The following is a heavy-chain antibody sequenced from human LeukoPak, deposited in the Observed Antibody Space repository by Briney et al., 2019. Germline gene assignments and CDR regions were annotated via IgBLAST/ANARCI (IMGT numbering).Heavy chain of an antibody. J-gene: IGHJ4*02. Sequence: GASVKVSCKVSGSTLTELSIHWVRQAPGKGLEWMGGFDPEDGETIYAQKLQGRVIMTEDTSADTAHMELSSLRSEDTAVYYCATAFPIAALDPYYFDYWGQGTLVTVSS. CDR1: GSTLTELS. CDR3: ATAFPIAALDPYYFDY. V-gene: IGHV1-24*01. CDR2: FDPEDGET. D-gene: IGHD6-13*01.